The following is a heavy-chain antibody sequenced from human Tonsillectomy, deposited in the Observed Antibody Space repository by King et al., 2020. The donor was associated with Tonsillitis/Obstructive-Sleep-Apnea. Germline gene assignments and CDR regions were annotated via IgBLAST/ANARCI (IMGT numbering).Heavy chain of an antibody. V-gene: IGHV3-23*04. CDR3: AKNDYDSSGTRYYYYYMDV. Sequence: VQLVESGGGLVQPGGSLRLSCAASGFTFNTYAMSWVRQAPGKGLEWVSAISSSGGSTYYADSVKGRFTISRDNSKNTLYLQMNSLRAEDTAVYYCAKNDYDSSGTRYYYYYMDVWGRGTTVTVSS. D-gene: IGHD3-22*01. CDR1: GFTFNTYA. J-gene: IGHJ6*03. CDR2: ISSSGGST.